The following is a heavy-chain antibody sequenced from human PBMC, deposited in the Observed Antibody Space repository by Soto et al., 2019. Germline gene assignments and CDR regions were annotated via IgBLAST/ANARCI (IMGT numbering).Heavy chain of an antibody. CDR3: ARDGVGSSGWYVVGGVV. CDR2: INPSGGST. CDR1: GYTFTSYY. D-gene: IGHD6-19*01. Sequence: GASVKVSCKASGYTFTSYYMHWVRQAPGQGLEWMGIINPSGGSTSYAQKFQGRVTMTRDTSTSTVYMELSSLRSEDTAVYYCARDGVGSSGWYVVGGVVWGQGTLVTVSS. J-gene: IGHJ4*02. V-gene: IGHV1-46*01.